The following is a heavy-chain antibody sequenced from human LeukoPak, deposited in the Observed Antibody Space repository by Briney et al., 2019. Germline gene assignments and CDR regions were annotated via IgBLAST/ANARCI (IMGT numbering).Heavy chain of an antibody. CDR3: AGQGEVAATPDDYYYMDV. V-gene: IGHV1-8*01. CDR1: VYTFTSYD. D-gene: IGHD2-15*01. J-gene: IGHJ6*03. Sequence: ASVKVSCKASVYTFTSYDINWVRQATGQGLEWMGWMNPNSGNTGYAQKFQGRVTMTRDTSISTAYMELSRLRSDDTAVYYCAGQGEVAATPDDYYYMDVWGKGTTVTVSS. CDR2: MNPNSGNT.